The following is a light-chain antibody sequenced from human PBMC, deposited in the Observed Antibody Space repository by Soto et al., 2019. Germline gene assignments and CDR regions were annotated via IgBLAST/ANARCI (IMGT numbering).Light chain of an antibody. CDR3: QSYDSSLIRV. J-gene: IGLJ1*01. Sequence: SVLTQPPSVSGAPGQRVTISCTGSSSNIGAGYDVHWYQQLPGTAPKLLIYGNSNRPSGVPDRFSGSKSGTSASLAITGLQAEDEADYYCQSYDSSLIRVFGTGTKVTVL. V-gene: IGLV1-40*01. CDR2: GNS. CDR1: SSNIGAGYD.